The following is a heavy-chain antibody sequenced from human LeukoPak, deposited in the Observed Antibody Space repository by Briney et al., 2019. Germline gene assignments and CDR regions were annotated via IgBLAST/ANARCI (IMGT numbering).Heavy chain of an antibody. D-gene: IGHD3-16*01. CDR1: GFTFSSYA. CDR3: AKSLAWGPSNDP. Sequence: GGSLRLSCAASGFTFSSYAMSWVRQAPGKGLEWVSSISGRGGRTYYADSVKGRFTISRDNSKNTRYRQINSLRAEDTSVYNCAKSLAWGPSNDPWGEGTLATVSS. CDR2: ISGRGGRT. J-gene: IGHJ5*02. V-gene: IGHV3-23*01.